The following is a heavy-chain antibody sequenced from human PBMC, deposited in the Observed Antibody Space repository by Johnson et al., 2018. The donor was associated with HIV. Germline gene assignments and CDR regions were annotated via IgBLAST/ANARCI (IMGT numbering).Heavy chain of an antibody. V-gene: IGHV3-30*14. CDR2: ISYDGSNK. CDR3: ARDGPHFFDSSGVRDDAFDI. CDR1: GFTFSSYA. J-gene: IGHJ3*02. Sequence: VQLVESGGGVVQPGRSLRLSCAASGFTFSSYAMHWVRQAPGKGLEWVAVISYDGSNKYYADSVKGRFTISRDNSKNTLYLQMNSLRAEDTAVYYCARDGPHFFDSSGVRDDAFDIWGPGTMVTVSS. D-gene: IGHD3-22*01.